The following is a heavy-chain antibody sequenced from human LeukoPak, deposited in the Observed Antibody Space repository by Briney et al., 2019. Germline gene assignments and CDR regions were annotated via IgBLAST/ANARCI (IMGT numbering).Heavy chain of an antibody. V-gene: IGHV3-11*01. J-gene: IGHJ4*02. CDR1: VFTFSDYY. CDR3: ARDPRGLVVFDC. D-gene: IGHD6-6*01. CDR2: ISSSGSTI. Sequence: GGSLRLSCAASVFTFSDYYMSWIRQAPGKGLEWVSYISSSGSTIYYADSVKGRFTISRDNAKNSLYLQMNSLRAEDTAVYCCARDPRGLVVFDCWGQGTLVTVAS.